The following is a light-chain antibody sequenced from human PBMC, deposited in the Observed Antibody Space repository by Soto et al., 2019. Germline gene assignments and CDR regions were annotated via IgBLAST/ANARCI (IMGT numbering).Light chain of an antibody. J-gene: IGKJ1*01. V-gene: IGKV3D-20*01. CDR1: QRVSNNF. CDR2: DAT. Sequence: VVLTQFPGTLSLSPGETATLSCGASQRVSNNFLGWYQQKPGLPPRLLIYDATSRANGIPERFSGRGSGTHFTLTISRLEPEDFAVYYCQQYGSTPWTFGQGTKVEVK. CDR3: QQYGSTPWT.